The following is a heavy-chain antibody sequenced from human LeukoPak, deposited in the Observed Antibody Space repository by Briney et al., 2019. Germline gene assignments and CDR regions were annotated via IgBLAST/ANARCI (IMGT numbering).Heavy chain of an antibody. CDR2: MNPNSGNT. J-gene: IGHJ4*01. Sequence: GASVKVSCKASGYTFTSYDINWVRQATGQGLEWMGRMNPNSGNTGYAQKFQGRVTITRNTSITTAYMELSSLRSGDTAVYYCARGRDFWTGYYTDYDYWGHGTLVTVSS. V-gene: IGHV1-8*03. CDR1: GYTFTSYD. CDR3: ARGRDFWTGYYTDYDY. D-gene: IGHD3/OR15-3a*01.